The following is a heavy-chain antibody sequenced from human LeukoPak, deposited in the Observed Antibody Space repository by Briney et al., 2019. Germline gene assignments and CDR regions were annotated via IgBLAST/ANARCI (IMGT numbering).Heavy chain of an antibody. CDR1: GFTFSSYA. D-gene: IGHD5-18*01. V-gene: IGHV3-30-3*01. CDR2: ISYDGSNK. CDR3: AKDGFRGGYSYGSYFDY. J-gene: IGHJ4*01. Sequence: GGSLRLSCAASGFTFSSYAMHWVRQAPGKGLEWVAVISYDGSNKYYADSVKGRFTISRDNSKNTLYLQMNSLRAEDTAVYYCAKDGFRGGYSYGSYFDYWGHGTLVTVSS.